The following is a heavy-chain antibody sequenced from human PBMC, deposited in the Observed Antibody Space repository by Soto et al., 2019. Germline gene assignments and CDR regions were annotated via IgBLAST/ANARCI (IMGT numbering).Heavy chain of an antibody. V-gene: IGHV3-74*01. CDR3: ASRVNSGYDYGYYYYYGVDV. CDR2: INSDGSST. CDR1: GFTFSSYW. Sequence: GGSLRLSCAASGFTFSSYWMHWVRQAPGKGLVWVSRINSDGSSTSYADSVKGRFTISRDNAKNTLYLQMNSLRAEDTAVYYCASRVNSGYDYGYYYYYGVDVWGQGTTVTVSS. D-gene: IGHD5-12*01. J-gene: IGHJ6*02.